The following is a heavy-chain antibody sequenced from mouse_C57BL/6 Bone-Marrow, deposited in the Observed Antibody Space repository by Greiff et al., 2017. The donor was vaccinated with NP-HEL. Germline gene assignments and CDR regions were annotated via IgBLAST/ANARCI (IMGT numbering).Heavy chain of an antibody. Sequence: VQLQQPGAELVKPGASVKLSCKASGYTFNSYWMHWVKQRPGRGLEWIGRIDPTSGGTKYNEKFQSKATLTVDKPSSTAYMQLSSLTSEDSTVYYGARWGYYYGRAFAYWGQGTLVTVSA. V-gene: IGHV1-72*01. D-gene: IGHD1-1*01. CDR3: ARWGYYYGRAFAY. CDR1: GYTFNSYW. J-gene: IGHJ3*01. CDR2: IDPTSGGT.